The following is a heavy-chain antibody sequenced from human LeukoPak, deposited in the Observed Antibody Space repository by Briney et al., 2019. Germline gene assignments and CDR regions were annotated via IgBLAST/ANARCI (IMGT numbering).Heavy chain of an antibody. V-gene: IGHV3-15*01. J-gene: IGHJ6*03. CDR3: ANYGWGNYYYYYMDV. CDR1: GFTFSNAW. D-gene: IGHD3-10*01. CDR2: KSKTDGGTT. Sequence: GGSLRLSCAASGFTFSNAWMSWVRQAPGKGLEWVGRKSKTDGGTTDYAAPVKGRFTISRDDSKNTLYLQMNSLRAEDTAVYYCANYGWGNYYYYYMDVWGKGTTVTVSS.